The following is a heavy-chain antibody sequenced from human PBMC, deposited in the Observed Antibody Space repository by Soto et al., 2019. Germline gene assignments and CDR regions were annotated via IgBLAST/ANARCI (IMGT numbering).Heavy chain of an antibody. V-gene: IGHV4-59*01. CDR3: ARDRIVVVPAAIEVYYYYYGMDV. CDR1: GGSISSYY. Sequence: SETLSLTCTVSGGSISSYYWSWIRQPPGKGLEWIGYIYYSGSTNYNPSLKSRVTISVDTSKNQFSLKLSSVTAADTAVYYCARDRIVVVPAAIEVYYYYYGMDVWGQGTTVTVSS. J-gene: IGHJ6*02. D-gene: IGHD2-2*01. CDR2: IYYSGST.